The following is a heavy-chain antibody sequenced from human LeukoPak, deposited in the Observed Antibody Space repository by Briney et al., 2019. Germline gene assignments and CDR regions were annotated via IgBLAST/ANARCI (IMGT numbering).Heavy chain of an antibody. V-gene: IGHV1-69*13. CDR3: ARAPDKYDPWSGYVLGY. CDR1: GGTFSSYA. D-gene: IGHD5-12*01. J-gene: IGHJ4*02. CDR2: IIPIFGTA. Sequence: SVKVSCKASGGTFSSYAISWVRQAPGQGLEWMGGIIPIFGTANYAQKFQGRVTITADGSTSTAYMELSSLRSEDTAVYYCARAPDKYDPWSGYVLGYWGQGTLVTVSS.